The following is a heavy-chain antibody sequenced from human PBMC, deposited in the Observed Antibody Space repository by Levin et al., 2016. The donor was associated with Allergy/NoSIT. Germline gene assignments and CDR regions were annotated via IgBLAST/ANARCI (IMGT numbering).Heavy chain of an antibody. V-gene: IGHV1-24*01. Sequence: ASVKVSCKVSGYTLTELSMHWVRQAPGKGLEWMGGFDPEDGETIYAQKFQGRVTMTEDTSTDTAYMELSSLRSEDTAVYYCATPSQRSGYDYLPFDYWGQGTLVTVSS. J-gene: IGHJ4*02. D-gene: IGHD5-12*01. CDR1: GYTLTELS. CDR3: ATPSQRSGYDYLPFDY. CDR2: FDPEDGET.